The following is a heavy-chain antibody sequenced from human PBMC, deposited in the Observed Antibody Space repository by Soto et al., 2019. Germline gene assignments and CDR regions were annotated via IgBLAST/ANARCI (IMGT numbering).Heavy chain of an antibody. CDR3: ARGGSIAARPNYYYYMDV. CDR1: GGTFSSYT. Sequence: QVQLVQSGAEVKKPGSSVKVSCKASGGTFSSYTISWVRQAPGQGLEWMGRIIPILGIANYAQKFQGGVTITADKSTSTAYMELSSLRSEDTAVYYCARGGSIAARPNYYYYMDVWGTGTTVTVSS. CDR2: IIPILGIA. J-gene: IGHJ6*03. V-gene: IGHV1-69*02. D-gene: IGHD6-6*01.